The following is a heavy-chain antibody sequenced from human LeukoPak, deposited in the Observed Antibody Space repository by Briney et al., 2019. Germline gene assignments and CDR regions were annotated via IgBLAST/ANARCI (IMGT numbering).Heavy chain of an antibody. CDR3: ARGAPGY. CDR1: GGSFSGYQ. CDR2: IDHSGST. Sequence: SETLSLTCAVYGGSFSGYQWTWIRQPPGKGLEWIGEIDHSGSTNYNPSLKSRVTISVDTSKNQFSLKLSSVTAADTAVYYCARGAPGYWGQGTLVTVSS. V-gene: IGHV4-34*01. J-gene: IGHJ4*02.